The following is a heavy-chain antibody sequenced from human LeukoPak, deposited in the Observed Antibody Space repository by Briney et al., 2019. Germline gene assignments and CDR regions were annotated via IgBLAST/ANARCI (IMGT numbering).Heavy chain of an antibody. V-gene: IGHV3-21*01. CDR3: ARDLAGYGDSQFDY. J-gene: IGHJ4*02. Sequence: PGGSLRLSCAASGFTFSSYSMNWVRQAPGKGLEWVSSISSSSSYIYYADSVKGRFTISRDNAKNSLYLQMNSLRAEDTAVYYCARDLAGYGDSQFDYWGQGTLVPASS. CDR1: GFTFSSYS. D-gene: IGHD4-17*01. CDR2: ISSSSSYI.